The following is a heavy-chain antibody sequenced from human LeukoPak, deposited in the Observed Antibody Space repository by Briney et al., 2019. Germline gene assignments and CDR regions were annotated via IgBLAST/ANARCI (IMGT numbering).Heavy chain of an antibody. CDR1: DASISSFF. Sequence: SETLSLTCSVSDASISSFFWSWIRQPPGRGLEWIGHIYSSGSKYYNPSLKSRVTVSMEPSRNQFSLKLASVTAADTGMYYCAIAESVTAFDVWGQGTMVTVSS. J-gene: IGHJ3*01. V-gene: IGHV4-4*09. D-gene: IGHD2-8*01. CDR2: IYSSGSK. CDR3: AIAESVTAFDV.